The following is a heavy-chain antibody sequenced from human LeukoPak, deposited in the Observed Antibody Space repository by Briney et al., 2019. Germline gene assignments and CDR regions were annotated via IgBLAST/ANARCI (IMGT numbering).Heavy chain of an antibody. CDR1: GGTFSSYA. V-gene: IGHV1-69*06. CDR2: IIPIFGTA. CDR3: ARGRGDYTSKYPYYMDV. Sequence: VASVKISCKASGGTFSSYAISWVRQAPGQGLEWMGGIIPIFGTANYAQKFQGRVTITADKSTSAAYMELSSLRSEDTVVYYCARGRGDYTSKYPYYMDVWGKGTTVTVSS. J-gene: IGHJ6*03. D-gene: IGHD4-17*01.